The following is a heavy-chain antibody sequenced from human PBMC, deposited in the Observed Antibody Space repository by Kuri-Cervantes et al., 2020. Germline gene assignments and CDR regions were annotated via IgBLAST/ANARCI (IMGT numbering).Heavy chain of an antibody. V-gene: IGHV3-49*04. CDR3: TKYSSSAAHGGYYFDY. D-gene: IGHD6-6*01. Sequence: GGSLRLSCAASGFTFSDHYMDWVRRAPGKGLEWVGFIRSKAYGGTTEYAASVKGRFTISRDDSKSIAYLQMNSLKTEDTAVYYCTKYSSSAAHGGYYFDYWGQGTLVTVSS. J-gene: IGHJ4*02. CDR2: IRSKAYGGTT. CDR1: GFTFSDHY.